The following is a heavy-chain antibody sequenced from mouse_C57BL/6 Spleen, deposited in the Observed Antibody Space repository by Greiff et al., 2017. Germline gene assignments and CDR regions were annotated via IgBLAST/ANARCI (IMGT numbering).Heavy chain of an antibody. D-gene: IGHD3-3*01. J-gene: IGHJ3*01. Sequence: VKLMESGAELARPGASVKLSCKASGYTFTSYGISWVKQRTGQGLEWIGKIYPRSGNTYYNEKFKGKATLTADKSSSTAYMELRILTSEDSAVYICARKGWDEETWFAYWGQGTLVTVS. CDR2: IYPRSGNT. V-gene: IGHV1-81*01. CDR3: ARKGWDEETWFAY. CDR1: GYTFTSYG.